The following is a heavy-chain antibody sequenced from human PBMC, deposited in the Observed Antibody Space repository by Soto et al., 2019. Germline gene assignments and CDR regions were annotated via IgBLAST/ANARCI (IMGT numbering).Heavy chain of an antibody. Sequence: SGFTFSSYGMHWVRQAPGKGLEWVSSISSSSSYIYYADSVKGRFTISRDNSKNTLYLQMNSLRAEDTAVYYCARDLEGRWLQSYYFDYWGQGTLVTVSS. CDR2: ISSSSSYI. CDR1: GFTFSSYG. CDR3: ARDLEGRWLQSYYFDY. J-gene: IGHJ4*02. V-gene: IGHV3-21*01. D-gene: IGHD5-12*01.